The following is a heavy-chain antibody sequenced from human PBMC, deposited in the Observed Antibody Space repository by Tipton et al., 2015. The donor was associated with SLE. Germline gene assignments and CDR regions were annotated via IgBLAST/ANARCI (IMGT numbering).Heavy chain of an antibody. CDR2: VYYSGNT. D-gene: IGHD2-8*01. Sequence: TLSLTCSVSGGSTTRFYWSWIRQSPGKTMEWIGYVYYSGNTNYNPSLKSRVTISVDTSKNQFSLELNSVTAADTAVYYCARGMLTWRGAIIGVDVWGQGTSVNVSS. V-gene: IGHV4-59*01. J-gene: IGHJ6*02. CDR1: GGSTTRFY. CDR3: ARGMLTWRGAIIGVDV.